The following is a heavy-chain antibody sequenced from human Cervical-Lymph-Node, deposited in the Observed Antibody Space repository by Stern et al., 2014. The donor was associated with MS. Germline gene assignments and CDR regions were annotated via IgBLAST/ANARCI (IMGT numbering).Heavy chain of an antibody. CDR2: IYESGST. CDR3: ATRGVVTGDS. CDR1: GGSISSGGYS. D-gene: IGHD2-21*02. J-gene: IGHJ4*02. V-gene: IGHV4-30-2*01. Sequence: VQLVESGSGLVKPSQSLSLTCAVSGGSISSGGYSWSWIRQPPGKGLEWIGYIYESGSTYYNPSLKSRVTISVDRSKNQFSLKLSSVTAADTAMYYCATRGVVTGDSWGQGTLVTVSS.